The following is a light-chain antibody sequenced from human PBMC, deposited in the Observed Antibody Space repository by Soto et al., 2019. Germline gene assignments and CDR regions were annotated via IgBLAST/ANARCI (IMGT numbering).Light chain of an antibody. V-gene: IGKV3-20*01. Sequence: EIVLTQSPGTLSLSPGERATLSCRASQSVSSSYLAWYQQKPGQAPRLLIYGASSRATGIPDRFSGSGSGTAFTLTISRLEPEDFAVYYCQQYGSSPPEGYTFGQGTKLEIK. CDR2: GAS. CDR3: QQYGSSPPEGYT. CDR1: QSVSSSY. J-gene: IGKJ2*01.